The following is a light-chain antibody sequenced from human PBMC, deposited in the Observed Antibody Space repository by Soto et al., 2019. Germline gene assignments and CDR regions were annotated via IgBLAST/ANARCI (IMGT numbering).Light chain of an antibody. CDR3: LQDINYPWT. Sequence: EIVLTQSPGTLSLSPGERATLSCRASQSVSSSYLAWYQQKPGQAPRLLIYGASSMATGIPDRFSGSGSGTDFTLTISRLEPEDFATYYCLQDINYPWTFGQGTKVEIK. V-gene: IGKV3-20*01. CDR1: QSVSSSY. CDR2: GAS. J-gene: IGKJ1*01.